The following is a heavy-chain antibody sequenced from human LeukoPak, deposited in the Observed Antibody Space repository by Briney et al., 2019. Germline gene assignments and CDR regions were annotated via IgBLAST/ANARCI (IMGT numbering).Heavy chain of an antibody. D-gene: IGHD6-19*01. Sequence: SVKVSCKASGGTFSSYTISWVRQAPGQRLEWMGRIIPILGIANYAQKFQGRVTITADKSTSTAYMELSSLRSEDTAVYYCARDPTTIAVAGTNWFDPWGQGTLVTVSS. V-gene: IGHV1-69*04. CDR1: GGTFSSYT. CDR2: IIPILGIA. CDR3: ARDPTTIAVAGTNWFDP. J-gene: IGHJ5*02.